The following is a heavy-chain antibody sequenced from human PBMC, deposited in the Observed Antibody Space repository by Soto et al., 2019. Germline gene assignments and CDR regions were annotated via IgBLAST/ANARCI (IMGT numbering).Heavy chain of an antibody. CDR3: AKERSSGCSCEY. D-gene: IGHD3-22*01. CDR1: GFTFSTYA. J-gene: IGHJ4*02. V-gene: IGHV3-23*01. CDR2: ISGSGDST. Sequence: EVQLLESGGGLVQPGGSLRLSCAASGFTFSTYAMNWVRQAPGKGLEWVSGISGSGDSTYYADSVKGRFTVSRDNSKDTLYPQLNSLSGEDTAVFCCAKERSSGCSCEYWGQGTLVTV.